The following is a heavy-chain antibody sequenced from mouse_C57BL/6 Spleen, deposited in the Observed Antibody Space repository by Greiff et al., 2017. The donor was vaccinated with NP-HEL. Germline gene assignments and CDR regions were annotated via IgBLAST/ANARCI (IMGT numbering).Heavy chain of an antibody. D-gene: IGHD1-1*01. Sequence: EVQRVESGGGLVKPGGSLKLSCAASGFTFSDYGMHWVRQAPEKGLEWVAYISSGSSTIYYADTVKGRFTISRDNAKNTLFLQMTSLRSEDTAMYDCASGGYITTVVATDYYAMDYWGQRTSVTVSS. J-gene: IGHJ4*01. V-gene: IGHV5-17*01. CDR1: GFTFSDYG. CDR3: ASGGYITTVVATDYYAMDY. CDR2: ISSGSSTI.